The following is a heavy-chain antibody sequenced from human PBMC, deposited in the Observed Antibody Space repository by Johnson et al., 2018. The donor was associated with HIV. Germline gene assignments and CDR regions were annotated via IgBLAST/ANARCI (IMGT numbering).Heavy chain of an antibody. J-gene: IGHJ3*02. CDR3: ASFPTGRFTIFGVTQGAFDI. Sequence: QLVESGGGLVPPGRSLRLSCAASGFTFDDYAMHWVRQAPGKGLELVSGINWNGGSTGYADSVKGRFTISRDNAKNSLYLQMNSLRAEDTAVYYCASFPTGRFTIFGVTQGAFDIWGQGTMVTVSS. CDR2: INWNGGST. CDR1: GFTFDDYA. V-gene: IGHV3-9*01. D-gene: IGHD3-3*01.